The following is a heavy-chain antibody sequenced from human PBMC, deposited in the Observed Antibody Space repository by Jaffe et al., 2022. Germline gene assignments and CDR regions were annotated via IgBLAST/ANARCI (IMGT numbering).Heavy chain of an antibody. Sequence: QVQLQQWGAGLLKPSETLSLTCAVYGGSFSGYYWSWIRQPPGKGLEWIGEINHSGSTNYNPSLKSRVTISVDTSKNQFSLKLSSVTAADTAVYYCARKYPGYSYGPPTYYYYYMDVWGKGTTVTVSS. J-gene: IGHJ6*03. CDR1: GGSFSGYY. D-gene: IGHD5-18*01. CDR2: INHSGST. V-gene: IGHV4-34*01. CDR3: ARKYPGYSYGPPTYYYYYMDV.